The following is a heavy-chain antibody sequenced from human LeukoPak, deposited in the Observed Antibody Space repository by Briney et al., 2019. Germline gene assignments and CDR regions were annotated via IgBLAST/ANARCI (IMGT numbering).Heavy chain of an antibody. V-gene: IGHV4-34*01. CDR2: ISHSGSS. D-gene: IGHD4-23*01. CDR1: GGPFRGFF. J-gene: IGHJ5*02. Sequence: SETLSLTCAVYGGPFRGFFWSWLRQAPGKGLEWIGGISHSGSSNYNPSLKSRITISVDTSKSQFSLRLTSVTAADTDVYYCARGIFYGGRNQYIWFDLWGEGTLVTVSS. CDR3: ARGIFYGGRNQYIWFDL.